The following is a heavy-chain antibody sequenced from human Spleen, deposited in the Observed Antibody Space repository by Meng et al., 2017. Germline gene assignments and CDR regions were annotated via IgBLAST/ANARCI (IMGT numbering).Heavy chain of an antibody. CDR2: TYQTGSN. D-gene: IGHD6-13*01. Sequence: QLQGAGAGVVNASGTTVPTCLCSRGVNSNCIWWGWDPPPPGKGVEVSGETYQTGSNNYNPSLKRLITISADKARNQFSLKLSSVTAADTAVYYCARTSGVEYSSSWYYFDYWGQGTLVTVSS. J-gene: IGHJ4*02. V-gene: IGHV4-4*02. CDR1: RGVNSNCIW. CDR3: ARTSGVEYSSSWYYFDY.